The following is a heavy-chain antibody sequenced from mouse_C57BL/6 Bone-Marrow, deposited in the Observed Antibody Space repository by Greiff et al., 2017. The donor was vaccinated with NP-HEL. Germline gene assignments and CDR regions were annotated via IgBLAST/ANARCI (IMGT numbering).Heavy chain of an antibody. CDR3: ARGDDYDGSYAMDY. V-gene: IGHV5-4*01. J-gene: IGHJ4*01. D-gene: IGHD2-4*01. CDR2: ISDGGSYT. Sequence: EVQLVESGGGLVKPGGSLKLSCAASGFTFSSYAMSWVRQTPEKRLEWVATISDGGSYTYYPDNVKGRFTISRDNAKNNLYLQMSHLKSEDTAMYYCARGDDYDGSYAMDYWGQGTSVTVSS. CDR1: GFTFSSYA.